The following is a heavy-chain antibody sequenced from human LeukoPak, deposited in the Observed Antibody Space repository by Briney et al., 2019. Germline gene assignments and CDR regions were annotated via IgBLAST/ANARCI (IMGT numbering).Heavy chain of an antibody. D-gene: IGHD3-3*01. CDR3: ARDDSSIFGVVTYYFDY. CDR2: ISGSGGST. CDR1: GFTFSSHA. V-gene: IGHV3-23*01. J-gene: IGHJ4*02. Sequence: GGSLRLSCAASGFTFSSHAMSWVRQAPGKGLEWVSAISGSGGSTYYADSVKGRFTISRDNSKNTLYLQMNSLRAEDTAVYYCARDDSSIFGVVTYYFDYWGQGTLVTVSS.